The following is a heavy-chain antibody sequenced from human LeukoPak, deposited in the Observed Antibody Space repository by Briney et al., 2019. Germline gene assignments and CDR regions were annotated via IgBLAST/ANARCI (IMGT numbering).Heavy chain of an antibody. CDR3: AKAPDTSGWYGGWFDP. V-gene: IGHV3-23*01. CDR2: ISGSGGST. D-gene: IGHD6-19*01. CDR1: GFTFSSYA. J-gene: IGHJ5*02. Sequence: GGSLRLSCAASGFTFSSYAMSWVRQAPGKGREWVSAISGSGGSTYYADSVKGRFTIARDNSKNTLYLQMTSLRAEDTAVYYCAKAPDTSGWYGGWFDPCGQGTLVTVSS.